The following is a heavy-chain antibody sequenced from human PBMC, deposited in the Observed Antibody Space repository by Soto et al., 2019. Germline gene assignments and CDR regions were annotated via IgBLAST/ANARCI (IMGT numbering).Heavy chain of an antibody. CDR3: AKAYYYDSSGYYDNYYAMDV. V-gene: IGHV3-30*18. J-gene: IGHJ6*02. CDR1: SVTLSDFS. Sequence: XGSLTLSCDVSSVTLSDFSGHGVRQSPGQGLEWVAVISNDGTNQYYSESVKGRFTISRDNSKNTLYLQMNNLRAEDTAVYYCAKAYYYDSSGYYDNYYAMDVWGQGTTVTVSS. D-gene: IGHD3-22*01. CDR2: ISNDGTNQ.